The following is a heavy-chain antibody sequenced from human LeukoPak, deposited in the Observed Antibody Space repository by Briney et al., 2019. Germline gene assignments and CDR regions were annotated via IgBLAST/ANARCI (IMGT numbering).Heavy chain of an antibody. Sequence: ASVKVSCKASGHTFTSYGISWVRQAPGQGLEWMGWISAYNGNTNYAQKFQGRVTMTRDTSISTAYMELSRLTSDDTAVYYCARGVVGTYYYYYMDVWGKGTTVTVSS. J-gene: IGHJ6*03. CDR3: ARGVVGTYYYYYMDV. V-gene: IGHV1-18*01. CDR2: ISAYNGNT. D-gene: IGHD2-15*01. CDR1: GHTFTSYG.